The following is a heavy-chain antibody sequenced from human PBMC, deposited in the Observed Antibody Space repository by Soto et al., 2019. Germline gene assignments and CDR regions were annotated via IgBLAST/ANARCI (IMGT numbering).Heavy chain of an antibody. CDR2: ISGSGDST. J-gene: IGHJ4*02. CDR3: ARRGSGSDYDY. D-gene: IGHD1-26*01. V-gene: IGHV3-23*01. CDR1: GFTFSSYA. Sequence: EVPLLESGGGLVQPGGSLRLSCAASGFTFSSYAMSWVRQAPGKGLEWVSAISGSGDSTYYADSVKGRFTTSRDTSKNTLYLQMNSLRAEDTAVYYCARRGSGSDYDYWGQGTLVTVSS.